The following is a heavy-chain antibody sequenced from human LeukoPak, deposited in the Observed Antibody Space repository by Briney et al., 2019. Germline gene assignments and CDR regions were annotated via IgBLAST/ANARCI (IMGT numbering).Heavy chain of an antibody. D-gene: IGHD6-19*01. V-gene: IGHV4-39*01. CDR3: ARVGIAVARNWFDP. CDR2: IYYSGST. J-gene: IGHJ5*02. Sequence: PSETLSLTCTVSGGSISSSSYYWGWIRQPPGKGLEWIGSIYYSGSTYYNPSLKSRVTISVDTSKNQFSLKLSSVTAADTAVYYCARVGIAVARNWFDPWGQGTLVTVSS. CDR1: GGSISSSSYY.